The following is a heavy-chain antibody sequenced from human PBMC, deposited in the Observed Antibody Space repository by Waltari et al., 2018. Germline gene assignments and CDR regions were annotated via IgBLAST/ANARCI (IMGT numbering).Heavy chain of an antibody. CDR2: IYSGGST. Sequence: EVQLVESGGGLVQPGGSLRLSCAASGFTVSSNYLSWVRQAPGKGLEWVSVIYSGGSTYYADSVKGRFTISRDNSKNTLYLQMNSLRAEDTAVYYCARDEFRAARAFDIWGQGTMVTVSS. CDR3: ARDEFRAARAFDI. J-gene: IGHJ3*02. CDR1: GFTVSSNY. V-gene: IGHV3-66*01. D-gene: IGHD6-25*01.